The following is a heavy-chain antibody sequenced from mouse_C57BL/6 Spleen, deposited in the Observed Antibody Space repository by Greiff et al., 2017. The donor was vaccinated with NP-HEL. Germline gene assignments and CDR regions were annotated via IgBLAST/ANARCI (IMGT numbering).Heavy chain of an antibody. J-gene: IGHJ2*01. CDR3: ARSKKIVATYFDY. D-gene: IGHD1-1*01. CDR1: GYTFTSYW. Sequence: QVHVKQSGAELVKAGASVKMSCKASGYTFTSYWMHWVTQRLGQGLEWFAETNPTNGRTYYNEKFKSKATLTVDKASSTAYSLISGPTFEDSAVYYCARSKKIVATYFDYWGQGTTLTVSS. CDR2: TNPTNGRT. V-gene: IGHV1S81*02.